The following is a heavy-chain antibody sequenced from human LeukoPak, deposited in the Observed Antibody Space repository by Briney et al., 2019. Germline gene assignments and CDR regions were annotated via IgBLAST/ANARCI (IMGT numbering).Heavy chain of an antibody. V-gene: IGHV5-51*01. D-gene: IGHD3-10*01. J-gene: IGHJ4*02. CDR2: IYPGDSDT. Sequence: GESLKISCKGSGYSFTSYWIGWVRQMPGKGLEWMGIIYPGDSDTRYSPSFQGQVTISADKSISTAYLQWSSLRASDTAVYYCARGRRFGELSHPTYYFDYWGQGTQVTVSS. CDR3: ARGRRFGELSHPTYYFDY. CDR1: GYSFTSYW.